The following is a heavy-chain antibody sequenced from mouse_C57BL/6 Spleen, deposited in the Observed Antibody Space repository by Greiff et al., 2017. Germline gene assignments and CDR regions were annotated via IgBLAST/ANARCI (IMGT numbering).Heavy chain of an antibody. V-gene: IGHV1-55*01. D-gene: IGHD1-1*01. J-gene: IGHJ4*01. CDR2: IYPGSGST. CDR3: ARTYYYGSSYAMDY. Sequence: QVQLQQPGAELVKPGASVKMSCKASGYTFTSYWITWVKQRPGQGLEWIGDIYPGSGSTNYNEKFKSKATLTVDTSSSTAYMQLSSLTSEDSAVYYCARTYYYGSSYAMDYRGQGTSVTVAS. CDR1: GYTFTSYW.